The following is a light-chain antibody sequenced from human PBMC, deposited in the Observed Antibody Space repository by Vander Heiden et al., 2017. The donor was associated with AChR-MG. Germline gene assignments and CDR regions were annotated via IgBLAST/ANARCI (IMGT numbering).Light chain of an antibody. CDR1: RSGDTY. Sequence: SSGLTQPPSLTVSTGQRATLSCTGDRSGDTYAAWYQKKPGQSPVLLIFQDTERPSGIPDRFSGSNSGRTATLTVAGAQPDDEADYYCQAWGSGFGVFGGGTKLTVL. V-gene: IGLV3-1*01. J-gene: IGLJ3*02. CDR2: QDT. CDR3: QAWGSGFGV.